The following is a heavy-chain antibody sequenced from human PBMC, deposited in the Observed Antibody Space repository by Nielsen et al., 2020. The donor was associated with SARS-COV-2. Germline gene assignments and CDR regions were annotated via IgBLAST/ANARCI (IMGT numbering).Heavy chain of an antibody. J-gene: IGHJ6*02. D-gene: IGHD3-22*01. CDR3: ARAAYDSSGYYSGYYYGIDV. V-gene: IGHV3-11*05. Sequence: CQAPGLGRGWVSYICSRSSYTNYADSVKGRFTISRDNTKNSLYLQMTSLRSEDTAFYHCARAAYDSSGYYSGYYYGIDVWGQGTTVTVSS. CDR2: ICSRSSYT.